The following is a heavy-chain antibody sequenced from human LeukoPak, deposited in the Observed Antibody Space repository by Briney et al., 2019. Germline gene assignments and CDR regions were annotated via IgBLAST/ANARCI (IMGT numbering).Heavy chain of an antibody. CDR2: IYPSGGT. J-gene: IGHJ4*02. D-gene: IGHD1-26*01. CDR1: GGSISSYY. V-gene: IGHV4-4*07. CDR3: ARENSGSYRDFDY. Sequence: PSETLSLTCTVSGGSISSYYWTWIRQPAGKGLEWIGRIYPSGGTNYNPSLKSRDTMSVDTSKNQFSLKLSSVTAADTAVYYCARENSGSYRDFDYWGQGTLVTVST.